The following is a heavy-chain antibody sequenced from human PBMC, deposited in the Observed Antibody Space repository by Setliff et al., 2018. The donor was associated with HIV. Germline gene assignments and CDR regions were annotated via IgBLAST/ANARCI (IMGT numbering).Heavy chain of an antibody. J-gene: IGHJ6*03. Sequence: SEPLSLTCTVSGGSISSESYYWNWIRQPAGKGLEHIGHIYTGGSTNYNPSLKSRVIISGDTSKNQFSLKMTSLTAADTAVYFCARGYCSGESCYGFRRGAFYYYYYMDVWGKGTTVTVSS. V-gene: IGHV4-61*09. CDR1: GGSISSESYY. CDR3: ARGYCSGESCYGFRRGAFYYYYYMDV. CDR2: IYTGGST. D-gene: IGHD2-15*01.